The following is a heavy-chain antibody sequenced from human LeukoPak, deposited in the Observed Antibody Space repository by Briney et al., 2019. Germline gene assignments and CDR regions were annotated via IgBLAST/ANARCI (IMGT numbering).Heavy chain of an antibody. CDR2: IYHSGST. CDR1: GGSISSCGYS. D-gene: IGHD6-13*01. Sequence: SQTLSLTCAVSGGSISSCGYSWSWIRQPPGKGLEWIGYIYHSGSTYYNPSLKSRVTISVDRSKNQFSLKLSSVTAADTAVYYCARRYEQQLSFDYWGQGTLVTVSS. V-gene: IGHV4-30-2*01. J-gene: IGHJ4*02. CDR3: ARRYEQQLSFDY.